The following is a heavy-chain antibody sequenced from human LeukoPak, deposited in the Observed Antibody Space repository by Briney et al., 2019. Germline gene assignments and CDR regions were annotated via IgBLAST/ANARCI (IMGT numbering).Heavy chain of an antibody. CDR2: INSVGGTT. CDR1: GFNFNSYS. D-gene: IGHD4-17*01. J-gene: IGHJ3*02. V-gene: IGHV3-48*04. CDR3: ARSIMYGDHGEDI. Sequence: GGSLRLSCEASGFNFNSYSFNWVRQAPGKGLEWISYINSVGGTTLYADSVKGRFTISRDNAKNTVYLQMDSLRAEDAAIYYCARSIMYGDHGEDIWGQGTVVAVSS.